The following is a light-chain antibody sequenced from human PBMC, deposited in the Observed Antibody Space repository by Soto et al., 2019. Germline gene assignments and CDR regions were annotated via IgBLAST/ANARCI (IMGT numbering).Light chain of an antibody. CDR1: QSISSH. CDR3: QQRYSTSIT. V-gene: IGKV1-39*01. J-gene: IGKJ5*01. CDR2: AAS. Sequence: DIQMTQSPSSLSASVGDRVTITCRASQSISSHVNWYQQKPGKAPKFLIYAASSLQSGVPSRFSGSGSGTHVTLHISSLQTEDFATYYCQQRYSTSITFGQGTRLDI.